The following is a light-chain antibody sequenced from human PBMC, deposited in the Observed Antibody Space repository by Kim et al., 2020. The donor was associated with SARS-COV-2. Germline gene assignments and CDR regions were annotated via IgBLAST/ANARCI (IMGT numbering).Light chain of an antibody. CDR2: AAS. CDR3: EKYNIAPWT. J-gene: IGKJ1*01. Sequence: ASVGDRVTITCRASQGISNFLAWYQQKPGKVPKVLIYAASTLQSGVPSRFSGTRSGTDFTLTISSLQPEDVATYYCEKYNIAPWTFGQGTKVDIK. V-gene: IGKV1-27*01. CDR1: QGISNF.